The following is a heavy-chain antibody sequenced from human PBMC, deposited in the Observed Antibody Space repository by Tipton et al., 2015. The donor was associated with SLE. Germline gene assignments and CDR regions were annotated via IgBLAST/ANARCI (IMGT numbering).Heavy chain of an antibody. CDR2: IYSSGYT. Sequence: TLSLTCIVSGGSITSSSYYWDWIRQPPGKGLEWIGSIYSSGYTYYNPSLKSRISISVDTSKSQFSLKLNSVTAADTAVYYCATPGYFGSGSSVAYWGQGTLVAVSS. CDR3: ATPGYFGSGSSVAY. J-gene: IGHJ4*02. V-gene: IGHV4-39*07. CDR1: GGSITSSSYY. D-gene: IGHD3-10*01.